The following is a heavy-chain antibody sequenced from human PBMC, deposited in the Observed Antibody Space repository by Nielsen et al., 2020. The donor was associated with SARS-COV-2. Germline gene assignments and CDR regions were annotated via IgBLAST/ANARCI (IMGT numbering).Heavy chain of an antibody. V-gene: IGHV3-30*04. CDR1: GFTFSSFA. CDR2: ISYDGSNK. Sequence: LSLTCVASGFTFSSFAMFWVRQAPGMGLEWVAVISYDGSNKYYADSVKGRFTISRDNSKNTLYLQMNSLRAEDTAVHYCARTSSMVRGAFFDDWGQGTLVTVSS. D-gene: IGHD3-10*01. J-gene: IGHJ4*02. CDR3: ARTSSMVRGAFFDD.